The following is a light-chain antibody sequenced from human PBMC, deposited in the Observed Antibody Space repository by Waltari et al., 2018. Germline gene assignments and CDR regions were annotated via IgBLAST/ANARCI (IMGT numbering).Light chain of an antibody. J-gene: IGLJ1*01. CDR1: PSNLGRNH. CDR2: RNN. CDR3: ASWDDSHYV. Sequence: QSVLTQPPSASETPGQRVTISCSGSPSNLGRNHLYWYHQLPGTAPKLLTYRNNLRPSGVPDRFSASKYGTLASLVISGLRSEDEGVYYCASWDDSHYVFGGGTTVTVL. V-gene: IGLV1-47*01.